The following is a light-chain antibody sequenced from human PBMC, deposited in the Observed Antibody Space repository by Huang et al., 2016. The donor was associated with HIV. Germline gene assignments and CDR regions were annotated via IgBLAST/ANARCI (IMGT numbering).Light chain of an antibody. V-gene: IGKV1-17*03. CDR1: QGISNY. CDR3: LQHNTYPWT. Sequence: DIQMTQSPSAVSASVGDRVTITCRASQGISNYLVWFQQKPGKGPKRLIYAASNLQSGVPSRVSGSGSDKEFTLTISSLQPEDFATYYCLQHNTYPWTFGQGTKVEIK. CDR2: AAS. J-gene: IGKJ1*01.